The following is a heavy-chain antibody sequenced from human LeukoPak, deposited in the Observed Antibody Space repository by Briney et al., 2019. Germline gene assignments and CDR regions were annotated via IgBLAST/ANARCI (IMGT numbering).Heavy chain of an antibody. D-gene: IGHD1-7*01. CDR3: AKDRARGGTTDFDY. CDR1: GFTFSTYA. CDR2: ISGSADST. Sequence: GGSLRLSCAASGFTFSTYAMSWVRQAPGKGLEWVSAISGSADSTYYADSVKGQFAISRDNSKNTLYLQMNSLRAEDTAVYFCAKDRARGGTTDFDYWGRGTLVTVSS. V-gene: IGHV3-23*01. J-gene: IGHJ4*02.